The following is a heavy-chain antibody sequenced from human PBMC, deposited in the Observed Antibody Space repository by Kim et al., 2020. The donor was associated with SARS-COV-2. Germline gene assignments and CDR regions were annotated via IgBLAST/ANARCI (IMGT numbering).Heavy chain of an antibody. D-gene: IGHD6-6*01. CDR1: GGSISSYY. CDR2: IYYSGST. J-gene: IGHJ3*02. V-gene: IGHV4-59*01. Sequence: SETLSLTCTVSGGSISSYYWSWIRQPPGKGLEWIGYIYYSGSTNYNPSLKSRVTISVDTSKNQFSLKLSSVTAADTAVYYCAREKGIAARFGDAFDIWG. CDR3: AREKGIAARFGDAFDI.